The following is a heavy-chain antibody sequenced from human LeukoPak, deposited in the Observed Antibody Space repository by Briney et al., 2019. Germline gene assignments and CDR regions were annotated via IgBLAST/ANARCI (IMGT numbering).Heavy chain of an antibody. Sequence: GASVKVSCKASGYTFTSYYMHWVRQAPGQGLEWMGIINPSGGSTSYAQKFQGRVTMTRDTSTSTVYMGLSSLRSEDTAVYYCAIPYEKAGYDYGYWGQGTLVTVSS. CDR2: INPSGGST. D-gene: IGHD5-12*01. V-gene: IGHV1-46*01. J-gene: IGHJ4*02. CDR1: GYTFTSYY. CDR3: AIPYEKAGYDYGY.